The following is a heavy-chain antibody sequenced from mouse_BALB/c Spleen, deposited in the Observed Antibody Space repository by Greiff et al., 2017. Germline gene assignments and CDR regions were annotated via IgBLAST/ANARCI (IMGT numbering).Heavy chain of an antibody. Sequence: EVKLVESGGGLVQPGGSRKLSCAASGFTFSSFGMHWVRQAPEKGLEWVAYISSGSSTIYYADTVKGRSTISRDNPKNTLFLQMTSLRSEDTAMYYCARGYDGYHGLYAMDYWGQGTSVTVSS. D-gene: IGHD2-3*01. CDR3: ARGYDGYHGLYAMDY. J-gene: IGHJ4*01. CDR2: ISSGSSTI. CDR1: GFTFSSFG. V-gene: IGHV5-17*02.